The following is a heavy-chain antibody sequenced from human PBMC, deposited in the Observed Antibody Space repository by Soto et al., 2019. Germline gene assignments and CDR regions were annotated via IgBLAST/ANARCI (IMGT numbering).Heavy chain of an antibody. J-gene: IGHJ4*02. CDR3: ARDLRKFYYFDS. CDR2: ISYDGSKI. CDR1: GFTFSTQA. V-gene: IGHV3-30-3*01. Sequence: GGSLRLSCAASGFTFSTQAMHWVRQAPGKGLEWVAVISYDGSKIYYADSVKGRFTISRDNSKNTLYLQMNSLRAEDTAVYYCARDLRKFYYFDSWGQGTLVTVSS. D-gene: IGHD3-3*01.